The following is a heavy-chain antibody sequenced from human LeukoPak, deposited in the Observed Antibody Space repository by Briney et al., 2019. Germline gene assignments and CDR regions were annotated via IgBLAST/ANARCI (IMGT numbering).Heavy chain of an antibody. D-gene: IGHD2-2*01. CDR1: GGSISSGSYY. J-gene: IGHJ2*01. V-gene: IGHV4-61*02. CDR2: IYTSGST. CDR3: AGHWGDCSNPSCYPGVYCYFAL. Sequence: NTSQTLSLTCTVSGGSISSGSYYWSWIRQPAGKGLEWIGRIYTSGSTNYNPSLKSRVTISVDTSKNQFSLKLSSVTAADTAVYYCAGHWGDCSNPSCYPGVYCYFALWGRGTLVTVSS.